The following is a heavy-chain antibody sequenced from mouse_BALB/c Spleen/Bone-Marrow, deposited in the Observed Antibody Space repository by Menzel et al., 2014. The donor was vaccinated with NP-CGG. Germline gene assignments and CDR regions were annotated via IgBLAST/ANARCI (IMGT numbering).Heavy chain of an antibody. D-gene: IGHD2-14*01. V-gene: IGHV14-3*02. CDR3: ARGTPYAMDY. CDR2: IDPANGNT. J-gene: IGHJ4*01. Sequence: EVQRVESGAEPVKPGASVKLSCTASGFNIKDTYMHWVKQRPEQGLEWIGRIDPANGNTKYDPKFQGKATITADTSSNTAYLQLSSLTSEDTAVYYCARGTPYAMDYWGQGTSVTVSS. CDR1: GFNIKDTY.